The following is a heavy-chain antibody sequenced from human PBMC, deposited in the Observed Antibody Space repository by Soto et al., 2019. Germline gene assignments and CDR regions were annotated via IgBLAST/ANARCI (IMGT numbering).Heavy chain of an antibody. CDR1: GGTFSSYA. CDR2: IIPIFGTA. CDR3: ARGGYDILTGYYSYYYYGMDV. J-gene: IGHJ6*02. V-gene: IGHV1-69*01. Sequence: QVQLVQSGAEVKKPGSSVKVSCKASGGTFSSYAISWVRQAPGQGLEWMGGIIPIFGTANYAQKFQGGVTITADESTSTAYMELSSLRSEDTAVYYCARGGYDILTGYYSYYYYGMDVWGQGTTVTVSS. D-gene: IGHD3-9*01.